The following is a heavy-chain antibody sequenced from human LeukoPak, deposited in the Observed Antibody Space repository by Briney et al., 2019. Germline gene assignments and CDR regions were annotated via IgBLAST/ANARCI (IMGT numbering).Heavy chain of an antibody. Sequence: SETLSLTCTVSGGSVSSGSYYWSWIRQPPGKGLEWLGYIYYSGSTNYNPSLKSRVTISVDTSKNQFSLKLSSVTAADTAVYYCASSRQLPTFYYYYGMDVWGKGTTVTVSS. CDR2: IYYSGST. CDR1: GGSVSSGSYY. V-gene: IGHV4-61*01. J-gene: IGHJ6*04. CDR3: ASSRQLPTFYYYYGMDV. D-gene: IGHD2-2*01.